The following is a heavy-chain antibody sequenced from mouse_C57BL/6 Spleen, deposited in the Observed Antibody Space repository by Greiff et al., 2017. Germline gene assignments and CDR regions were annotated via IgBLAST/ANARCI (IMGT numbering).Heavy chain of an antibody. V-gene: IGHV5-4*01. CDR2: ISDGGSYT. Sequence: EVQRVESGGGLVKPGGSLKLSCAASGFTFSSYAMSWVRQTPEKRLEWVATISDGGSYTYYPDNVKGRFTISRDNAKNNLYLQMSHLKSEDTAMYYCARDSGLYAMDYWGQGTSVTVSS. D-gene: IGHD1-3*01. CDR3: ARDSGLYAMDY. CDR1: GFTFSSYA. J-gene: IGHJ4*01.